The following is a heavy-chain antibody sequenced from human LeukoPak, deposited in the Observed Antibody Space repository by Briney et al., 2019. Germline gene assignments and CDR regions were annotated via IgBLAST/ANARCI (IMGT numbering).Heavy chain of an antibody. D-gene: IGHD1-26*01. V-gene: IGHV3-7*01. CDR1: GFTLSRYW. CDR3: ARASGRYWWFDS. Sequence: PGGSLRLSCAASGFTLSRYWMSWVRQAPGKGREWVANIKLDGSEKYYVDSVKGRFTISRDNAKNSLYLQMNSLRAEDTAVYYCARASGRYWWFDSWGQGTLVTVSS. CDR2: IKLDGSEK. J-gene: IGHJ5*01.